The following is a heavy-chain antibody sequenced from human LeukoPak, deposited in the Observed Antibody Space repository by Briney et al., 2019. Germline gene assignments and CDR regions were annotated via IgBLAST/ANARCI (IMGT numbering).Heavy chain of an antibody. CDR1: GFNFSSYA. CDR3: AKAGFRGYDYHPFDY. CDR2: ISGSGGST. J-gene: IGHJ4*02. D-gene: IGHD5-12*01. V-gene: IGHV3-23*01. Sequence: PGGSLRLSCAASGFNFSSYAMSWARQAPGKGLEWVSTISGSGGSTYYADSVKGRFTISRDNSKNTLYLQMNSLRAEDTAVYYCAKAGFRGYDYHPFDYWGQGTLGTVSS.